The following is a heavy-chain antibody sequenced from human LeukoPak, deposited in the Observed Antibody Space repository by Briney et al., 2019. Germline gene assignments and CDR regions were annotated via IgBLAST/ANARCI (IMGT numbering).Heavy chain of an antibody. J-gene: IGHJ4*02. CDR3: ARDEGYSSSWYSFDY. CDR2: IVVGSGNT. V-gene: IGHV1-58*02. Sequence: SVKVSCKASGFTFTSSAMQWVRQARGQRLEWIGWIVVGSGNTNFAQKFQERVTITRDMSTSTAYMELSSLRSEDTAVYYCARDEGYSSSWYSFDYWGQGTLVTVSS. D-gene: IGHD6-13*01. CDR1: GFTFTSSA.